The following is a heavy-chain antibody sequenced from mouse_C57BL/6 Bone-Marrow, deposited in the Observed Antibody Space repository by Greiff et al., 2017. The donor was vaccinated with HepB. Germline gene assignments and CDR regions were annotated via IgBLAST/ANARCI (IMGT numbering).Heavy chain of an antibody. J-gene: IGHJ4*01. V-gene: IGHV1-78*01. CDR2: IYPRDGST. Sequence: VKLQQSDAELVKPGASVKISCKVSSYTFTDHTIHWMKQRPEQGLEWIGYIYPRDGSTKYNEKFKGKATLTADKSSSTAYMQLNSLTSEDSAVYFCARRGYYYGSSYFYYAMDYWGQGTSVTVSS. CDR3: ARRGYYYGSSYFYYAMDY. D-gene: IGHD1-1*01. CDR1: SYTFTDHT.